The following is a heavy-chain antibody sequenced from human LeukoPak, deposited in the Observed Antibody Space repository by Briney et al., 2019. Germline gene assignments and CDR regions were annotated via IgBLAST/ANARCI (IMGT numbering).Heavy chain of an antibody. J-gene: IGHJ6*02. Sequence: GGSLRLSCAASGFTFSSYSMNWVRQAPGKGLEWVSSISSSSSYIYYADSVKGRFTISRDNAKNSLYLQMNSLRAEDTAVYYCARSPSPPYDILTGYYYYGMDVWGRGTTVTVSS. CDR3: ARSPSPPYDILTGYYYYGMDV. CDR1: GFTFSSYS. D-gene: IGHD3-9*01. V-gene: IGHV3-21*01. CDR2: ISSSSSYI.